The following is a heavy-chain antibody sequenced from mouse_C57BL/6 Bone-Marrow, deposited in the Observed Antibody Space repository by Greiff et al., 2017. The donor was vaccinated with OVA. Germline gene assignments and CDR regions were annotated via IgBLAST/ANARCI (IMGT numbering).Heavy chain of an antibody. Sequence: EVQLVESGPGLVKPSQSLSLTCSVTGYSITSGYYWNWIRQFPGNKLEWMGYISYDGSNNYNPSLKNRISITRDTSKNQFFLKLNSVTTEDTATYYCARAGDYVYWYFDVWGTGTTVTVYS. CDR1: GYSITSGYY. J-gene: IGHJ1*03. CDR2: ISYDGSN. D-gene: IGHD2-4*01. V-gene: IGHV3-6*01. CDR3: ARAGDYVYWYFDV.